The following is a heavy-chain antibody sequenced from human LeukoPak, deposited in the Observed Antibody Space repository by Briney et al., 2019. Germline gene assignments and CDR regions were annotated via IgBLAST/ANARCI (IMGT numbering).Heavy chain of an antibody. CDR1: GFIFSSYS. J-gene: IGHJ6*03. Sequence: GGSLSLSFAASGFIFSSYSMSWVRQAPGKGVEWVSSISTSSSYIYYSDSVKGRFTISRDNAQKSLYLQMNSLRVEDTTIYYCARDPYNGAYSEGYYYYYMDVWGKGTTVTVSS. V-gene: IGHV3-21*01. CDR2: ISTSSSYI. CDR3: ARDPYNGAYSEGYYYYYMDV. D-gene: IGHD1-1*01.